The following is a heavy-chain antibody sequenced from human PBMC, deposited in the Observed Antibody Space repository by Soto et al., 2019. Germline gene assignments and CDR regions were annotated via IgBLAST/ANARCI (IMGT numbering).Heavy chain of an antibody. Sequence: QVQLVESGGGVVQPGRSLRLSCAASGFTFSSYAMHWVRQAPCQGLEWVALISYAGSNKYYADSVKGRFTISRDNSKNTLYLQMNSLRPEDTAVYHCARDQGGTTLYYHGMDVWGQGNTVTVS. J-gene: IGHJ6*02. D-gene: IGHD1-7*01. CDR1: GFTFSSYA. CDR2: ISYAGSNK. V-gene: IGHV3-30-3*01. CDR3: ARDQGGTTLYYHGMDV.